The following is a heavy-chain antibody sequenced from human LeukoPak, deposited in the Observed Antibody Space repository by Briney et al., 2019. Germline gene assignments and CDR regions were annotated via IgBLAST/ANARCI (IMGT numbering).Heavy chain of an antibody. V-gene: IGHV5-51*01. CDR2: IYPGDSDT. J-gene: IGHJ4*02. D-gene: IGHD2-2*01. CDR1: GYSFTSYW. Sequence: GESLKISRKGSGYSFTSYWISWVRQMPGKGLEWMGIIYPGDSDTRYRPSFQGQVTISADKSISTAYLQWSSLKASDTAMYYCARLRVVVPAAIVGPYFDYWGQGTLVTVSS. CDR3: ARLRVVVPAAIVGPYFDY.